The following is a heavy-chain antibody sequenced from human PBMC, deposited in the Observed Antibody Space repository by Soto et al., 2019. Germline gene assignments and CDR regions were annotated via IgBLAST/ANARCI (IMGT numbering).Heavy chain of an antibody. D-gene: IGHD3-22*01. Sequence: QVQLVQSGAEVKKPGSSVKVSCKASAGTFSSYAISWVRQAPGQGLEWMGGLIPIFGTANYAQKFQGRVTITADESTSTAYMELSRRRSEDTAVYYGASSTNRGYQARGRLWFDPRGKGTLVTVSS. CDR3: ASSTNRGYQARGRLWFDP. J-gene: IGHJ5*02. CDR2: LIPIFGTA. CDR1: AGTFSSYA. V-gene: IGHV1-69*01.